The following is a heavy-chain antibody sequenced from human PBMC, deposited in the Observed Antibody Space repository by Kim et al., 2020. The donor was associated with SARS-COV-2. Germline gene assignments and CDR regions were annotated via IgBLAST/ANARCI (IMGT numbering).Heavy chain of an antibody. CDR1: GFSFSSFN. Sequence: GGSLRLSCAASGFSFSSFNMNWVRQAPGKGLEWVSHVTKNGNTKYYADSVKGRFSISSDNARGSLDLQMNSLRDEDTAVYYCARDERSPGGTYYYGMDVWGQGTTVTVSS. CDR3: ARDERSPGGTYYYGMDV. J-gene: IGHJ6*02. V-gene: IGHV3-48*02. CDR2: VTKNGNTK. D-gene: IGHD3-16*01.